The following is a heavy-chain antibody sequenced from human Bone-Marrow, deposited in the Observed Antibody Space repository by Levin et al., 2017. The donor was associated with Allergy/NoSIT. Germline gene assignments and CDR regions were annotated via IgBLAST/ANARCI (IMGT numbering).Heavy chain of an antibody. D-gene: IGHD3/OR15-3a*01. CDR1: GFPFSTYT. V-gene: IGHV3-21*01. Sequence: KPGGSLRLSCEASGFPFSTYTMSWVRQAPGKGLEWVSTITSGSGYIYHADSMKDRFTISRDNAKNSLYLQMSRLRAEDTAIYYCARDLHYTVWTGYFPPSDYWGQGTLVTVSS. J-gene: IGHJ4*02. CDR3: ARDLHYTVWTGYFPPSDY. CDR2: ITSGSGYI.